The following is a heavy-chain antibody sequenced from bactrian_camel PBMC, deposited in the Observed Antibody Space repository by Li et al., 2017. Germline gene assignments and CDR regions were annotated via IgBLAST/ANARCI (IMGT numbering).Heavy chain of an antibody. Sequence: VQLVESGGGSVQAGGSLRLSCAASGYTVSSGCMGWFRQAPGKEREGVAVIDSDGSTRYAASVKGRFTISKDNAKNTLYLQMNTLKPEDTAMYYCAASTRYISAIVAVVPSFINRGQGTQVTVS. V-gene: IGHV3S26*01. D-gene: IGHD2*01. J-gene: IGHJ4*01. CDR1: GYTVSSGC. CDR2: IDSDGST. CDR3: AASTRYISAIVAVVPSFIN.